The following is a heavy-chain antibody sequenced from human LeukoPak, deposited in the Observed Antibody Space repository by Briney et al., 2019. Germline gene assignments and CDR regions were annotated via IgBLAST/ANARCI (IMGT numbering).Heavy chain of an antibody. CDR1: GYTFTGYY. CDR3: ARGYYYDSSGNWFDP. Sequence: ASVKVSCKASGYTFTGYYMHWVRQAPGQGLEWRGWINPNSGGTNYAQKFQGRVTMTRDTSISTAYMELSRLRSDDTAVYYCARGYYYDSSGNWFDPWGQGTLVAVSS. CDR2: INPNSGGT. D-gene: IGHD3-22*01. J-gene: IGHJ5*02. V-gene: IGHV1-2*02.